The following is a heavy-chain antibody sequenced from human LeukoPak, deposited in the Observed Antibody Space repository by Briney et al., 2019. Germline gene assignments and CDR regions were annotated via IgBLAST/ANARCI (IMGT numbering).Heavy chain of an antibody. J-gene: IGHJ4*02. D-gene: IGHD2-21*01. V-gene: IGHV3-33*01. Sequence: GGSLRLSCAASGFPFSSYGMHWVRQAPGKGLEWVARLVYDERNDCANSVKGRFTISRDNSKNTLYLQMDNLRVDDTAVYYCARDLSAAYDFWGQGILVTVSS. CDR1: GFPFSSYG. CDR2: LVYDERN. CDR3: ARDLSAAYDF.